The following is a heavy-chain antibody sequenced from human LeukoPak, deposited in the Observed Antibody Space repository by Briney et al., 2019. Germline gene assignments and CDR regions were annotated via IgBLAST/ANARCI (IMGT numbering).Heavy chain of an antibody. CDR3: AREGIAARGTHAFDI. CDR2: ISSNGGST. J-gene: IGHJ3*02. D-gene: IGHD6-6*01. Sequence: GGSLRLSCAASGFTFSSYAMHWVRQAPGKGLEYVSAISSNGGSTYYANSVKGRFTISRDNSKNTLYLQMGSLRAEDMAVYYCAREGIAARGTHAFDIWGQGTMVTVSS. V-gene: IGHV3-64*01. CDR1: GFTFSSYA.